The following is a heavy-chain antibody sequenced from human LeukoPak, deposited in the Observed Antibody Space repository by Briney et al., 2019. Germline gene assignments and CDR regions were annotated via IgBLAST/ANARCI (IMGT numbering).Heavy chain of an antibody. J-gene: IGHJ6*02. CDR2: INPNSGGT. D-gene: IGHD3-10*01. V-gene: IGHV1-2*03. CDR1: GYTFTGYY. CDR3: ARDYYGSGSYPRYYGMDV. Sequence: LGASVKVSCKASGYTFTGYYMHWVRQAPGQGLEGMGWINPNSGGTNYAQKFQGRVTMTRDTSISTAYMELSRLRSDDTAVYYCARDYYGSGSYPRYYGMDVWGQGTTVTVSS.